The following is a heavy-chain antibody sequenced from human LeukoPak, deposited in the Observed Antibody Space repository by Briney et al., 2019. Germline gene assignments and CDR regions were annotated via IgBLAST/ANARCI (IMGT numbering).Heavy chain of an antibody. CDR2: IYTSGST. CDR1: GFTFSKYW. V-gene: IGHV3-66*03. CDR3: ARDRAGTQSWVEFDL. Sequence: PGGSLRLSCAASGFTFSKYWMTWVRQAPGKGLEWVALIYTSGSTFYADSVMGRFTVSRDNSKNTLYLQMNSLRAEDSAAYYCARDRAGTQSWVEFDLWGQGTLVTVSS. J-gene: IGHJ5*02. D-gene: IGHD3-10*01.